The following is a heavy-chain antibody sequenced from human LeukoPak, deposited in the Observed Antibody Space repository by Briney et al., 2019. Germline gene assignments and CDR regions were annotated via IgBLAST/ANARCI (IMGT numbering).Heavy chain of an antibody. CDR1: GFTFGDYA. D-gene: IGHD3-10*01. CDR3: YYYGSGSYYNGTYNWFDP. V-gene: IGHV3-49*03. Sequence: GRSLRLSCTASGFTFGDYAVSWFRQAPGKGLEWVGFIRSKAYGGTTEYAASVKGRFTISRDDSKSIAYLQMNSLKTEDTAVYYCYYYGSGSYYNGTYNWFDPWGQGTLVTISS. CDR2: IRSKAYGGTT. J-gene: IGHJ5*02.